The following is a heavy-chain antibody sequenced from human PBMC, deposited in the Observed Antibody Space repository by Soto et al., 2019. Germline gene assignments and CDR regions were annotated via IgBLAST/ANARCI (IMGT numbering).Heavy chain of an antibody. CDR2: IYYSGST. CDR1: GGSISSYY. Sequence: SETLSLTCTVSGGSISSYYWSWIRQPPGKGLEWIGYIYYSGSTNYNPSLKSRVTISVDTSKNQFSLKLSSVTAAGTAVYYCASLYSSGWYYDYWGQGTLVTVSS. CDR3: ASLYSSGWYYDY. D-gene: IGHD6-19*01. V-gene: IGHV4-59*08. J-gene: IGHJ4*02.